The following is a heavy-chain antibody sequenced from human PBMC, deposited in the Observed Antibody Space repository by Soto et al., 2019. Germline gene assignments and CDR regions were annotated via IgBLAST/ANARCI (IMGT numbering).Heavy chain of an antibody. J-gene: IGHJ4*02. CDR1: GVSITSGSYY. CDR3: ARGGYDTSGQTFIGWGPDC. V-gene: IGHV4-30-4*01. CDR2: RYYSGNT. D-gene: IGHD3-22*01. Sequence: HVQLQESGPGPLTPSQTLSLSCTVSGVSITSGSYYWTWVRQSPGKGLEWIGYRYYSGNTYYNPSLNSRASISVDTSKNQFFLKLTSVTAADTAVYFCARGGYDTSGQTFIGWGPDCWGQGTLVTVSS.